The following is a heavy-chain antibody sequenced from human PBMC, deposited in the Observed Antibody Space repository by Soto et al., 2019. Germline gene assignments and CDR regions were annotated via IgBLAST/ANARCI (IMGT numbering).Heavy chain of an antibody. CDR1: GGSISSISYY. D-gene: IGHD2-2*01. CDR3: TSSHLTPGEAYCRSPSGSPRNAEYFQH. CDR2: IYYSGFS. J-gene: IGHJ1*01. V-gene: IGHV4-39*01. Sequence: QLQLQESGPGLVKPSETLSLSCTVSGGSISSISYYWGWIRQPPGEGLAWMGIIYYSGFSYYNPSLKSRVAISVDTSKNQYSLKLSSVTASDTDVYYCTSSHLTPGEAYCRSPSGSPRNAEYFQHWGKGSLVTVSS.